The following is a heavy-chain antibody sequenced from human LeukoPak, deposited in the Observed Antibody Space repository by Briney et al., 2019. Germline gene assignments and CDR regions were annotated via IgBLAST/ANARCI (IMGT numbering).Heavy chain of an antibody. V-gene: IGHV6-1*01. CDR2: TYYRSQQWHS. CDR3: GRETDFGVVTN. J-gene: IGHJ4*02. D-gene: IGHD3-3*01. Sequence: SQTLSPTCAISGDSVSSNGASWNWIRQSPSRGLEWLGRTYYRSQQWHSDYAPSVKGRITLNPDTSKNQFSLQLNSMTPEDTAVYYCGRETDFGVVTNWGQGTQVTVSS. CDR1: GDSVSSNGAS.